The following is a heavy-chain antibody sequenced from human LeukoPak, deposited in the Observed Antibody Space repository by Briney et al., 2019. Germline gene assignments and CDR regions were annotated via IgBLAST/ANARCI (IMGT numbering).Heavy chain of an antibody. V-gene: IGHV3-48*01. Sequence: GGSLRLSCAASGFTFSSYSMNWVRQAPGKGLEWVSYIGSSSSTIYYADSVKGRFTISRDNAKNSPYLQMNSLRAEDTAVYYCARDQLTYCSSTSCYEIPPGWGQGTLVTVSS. D-gene: IGHD2-2*01. CDR1: GFTFSSYS. CDR3: ARDQLTYCSSTSCYEIPPG. J-gene: IGHJ4*02. CDR2: IGSSSSTI.